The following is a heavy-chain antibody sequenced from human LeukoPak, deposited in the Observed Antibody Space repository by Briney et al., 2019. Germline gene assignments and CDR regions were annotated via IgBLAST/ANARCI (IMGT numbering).Heavy chain of an antibody. CDR1: GFTFSSYN. CDR2: ISDTSRFI. V-gene: IGHV3-21*01. CDR3: AKEDGLFDY. J-gene: IGHJ4*02. Sequence: PGGSLGLTCAASGFTFSSYNMNWVRQAPGKGLEWVSSISDTSRFIYYAASVKGRFTISRDNAKDSLYLQMNSLRVEDTAVYYCAKEDGLFDYWGQGTLVTVSS.